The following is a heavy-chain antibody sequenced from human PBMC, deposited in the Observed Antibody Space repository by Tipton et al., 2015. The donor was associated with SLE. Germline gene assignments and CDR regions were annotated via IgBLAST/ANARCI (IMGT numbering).Heavy chain of an antibody. Sequence: RSLRLSCVGSGFTFDDYAVHWVRQAPGKGLEWVSGISWNSNSVGYADSVKGRFTISRDNAENSLYLQMNGLRADDTAVYYCAKDRSSSSWYYYYGMDVWGLGSSVTVTS. D-gene: IGHD6-13*01. J-gene: IGHJ6*02. CDR3: AKDRSSSSWYYYYGMDV. CDR2: ISWNSNSV. V-gene: IGHV3-9*01. CDR1: GFTFDDYA.